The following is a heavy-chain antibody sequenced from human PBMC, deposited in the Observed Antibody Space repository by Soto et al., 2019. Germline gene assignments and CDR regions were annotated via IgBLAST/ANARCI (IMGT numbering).Heavy chain of an antibody. V-gene: IGHV1-3*01. J-gene: IGHJ6*02. CDR2: ISAGNGNT. CDR3: ARTLPTYFYYGMDV. Sequence: QAPLVQSGAEVKEPGASVRVSCKASGYTFRNYAIHWVRQAPGQRFEWMGWISAGNGNTKYSQKFQGRVTITRDISASTANMELSSLRSEDTAVYYCARTLPTYFYYGMDVWGQGTTVTVSS. CDR1: GYTFRNYA.